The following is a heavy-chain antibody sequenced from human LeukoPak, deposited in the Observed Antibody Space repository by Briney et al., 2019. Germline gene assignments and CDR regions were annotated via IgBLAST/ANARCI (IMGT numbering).Heavy chain of an antibody. CDR2: IYYSGST. V-gene: IGHV4-39*07. CDR1: GGSISSSSYY. D-gene: IGHD6-13*01. CDR3: ARGLGYSSSWYPYNWFDP. Sequence: PSGTLSLTCTVSGGSISSSSYYWGWIRQPPGKGLEWIGSIYYSGSTYYNPSLKSRVTISVDTSKNQFSLKLSSVTAADTAVYYCARGLGYSSSWYPYNWFDPWGQGTLVTVSS. J-gene: IGHJ5*02.